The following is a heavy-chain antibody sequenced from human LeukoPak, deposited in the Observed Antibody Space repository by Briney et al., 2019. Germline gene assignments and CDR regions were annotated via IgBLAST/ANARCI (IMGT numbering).Heavy chain of an antibody. Sequence: ASVKVSCKASGYTFVSFGIAWVRQAPGQGLEWMGWISCYNGNEKIEQNFHGRVTMTTDISTSTAYMELGSLRSDDTAVYYCGRVPTVFGVDPEQNHIDHWGHGTLVIVSS. CDR3: GRVPTVFGVDPEQNHIDH. J-gene: IGHJ4*01. V-gene: IGHV1-18*01. CDR2: ISCYNGNE. CDR1: GYTFVSFG. D-gene: IGHD3-3*01.